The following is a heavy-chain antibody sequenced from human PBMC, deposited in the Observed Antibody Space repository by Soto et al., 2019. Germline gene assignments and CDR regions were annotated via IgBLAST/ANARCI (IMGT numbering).Heavy chain of an antibody. CDR1: RVAFSKFI. D-gene: IGHD6-19*01. J-gene: IGHJ6*01. CDR3: AKVRYSSPMGYYYGMDV. CDR2: IIPIFGTA. Sequence: QAQLEQSGGEVKKPGSSVKVSCKASRVAFSKFIVTWVRQAPGLGLEWVGGIIPIFGTANYAQKFRGRVTITADESTSTSYMEVNNLRSEDTAVYYCAKVRYSSPMGYYYGMDVW. V-gene: IGHV1-69*01.